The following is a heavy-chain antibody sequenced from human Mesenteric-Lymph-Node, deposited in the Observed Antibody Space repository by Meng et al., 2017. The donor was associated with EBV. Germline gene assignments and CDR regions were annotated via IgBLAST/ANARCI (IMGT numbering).Heavy chain of an antibody. D-gene: IGHD4-11*01. CDR2: INHSGVA. V-gene: IGHV4-34*01. J-gene: IGHJ5*02. CDR3: ASRGDGIYSNYNWFDR. CDR1: GGSFSGYY. Sequence: QVQLQQWGAGLLKPSATLSLTCGVYGGSFSGYYWSWIRQPPGTGLEWIGEINHSGVASYNPSLRSRVTISLDTSKNQFSLKLNSVTAADTAVYYCASRGDGIYSNYNWFDRWGQGTLVTVSS.